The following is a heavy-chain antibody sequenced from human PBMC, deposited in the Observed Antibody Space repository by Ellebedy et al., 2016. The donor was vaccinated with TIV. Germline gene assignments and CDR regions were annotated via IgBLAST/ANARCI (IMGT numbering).Heavy chain of an antibody. CDR1: GFAFDTDW. CDR2: INQDGSDK. J-gene: IGHJ4*02. Sequence: PGGSLRLSCAAFGFAFDTDWMTWVRQVPGQGLEWVANINQDGSDKSYVDSVEGRFTISRDNAKYSLFLQMDSLGAEDTAVYYCARGGASSSRYWRNWGQGALVTVSS. V-gene: IGHV3-7*01. CDR3: ARGGASSSRYWRN. D-gene: IGHD6-13*01.